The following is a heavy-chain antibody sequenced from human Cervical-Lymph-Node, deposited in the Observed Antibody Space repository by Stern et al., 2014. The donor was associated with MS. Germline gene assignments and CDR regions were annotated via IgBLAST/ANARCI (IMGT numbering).Heavy chain of an antibody. CDR2: VYHTGSP. J-gene: IGHJ5*02. CDR3: ARRTSIAARRRGWFDP. CDR1: GGSISSSGYY. V-gene: IGHV4-39*01. D-gene: IGHD6-6*01. Sequence: VQLVESGPGLVKPSETLSLTCSVSGGSISSSGYYWGWIRQPPGKGLEWIGSVYHTGSPYSNPSLKSRINISVHHSNNQSYLMLSSVTAADTAVYYCARRTSIAARRRGWFDPWGQGTLVTVSS.